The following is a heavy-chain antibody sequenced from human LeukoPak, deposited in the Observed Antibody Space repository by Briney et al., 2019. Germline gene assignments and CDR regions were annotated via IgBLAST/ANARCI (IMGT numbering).Heavy chain of an antibody. D-gene: IGHD1-1*01. V-gene: IGHV5-51*01. Sequence: GESLKISCKGSGYSFTNFWIGWVRQMPGKGLEWMGVISPGDSGIRYSPSFQGQVTISVDKSISTAYLQWSSLKAPDTAMYYCARRDKYTTKWTTFDYWGQGTLVTVSS. CDR3: ARRDKYTTKWTTFDY. J-gene: IGHJ4*02. CDR1: GYSFTNFW. CDR2: ISPGDSGI.